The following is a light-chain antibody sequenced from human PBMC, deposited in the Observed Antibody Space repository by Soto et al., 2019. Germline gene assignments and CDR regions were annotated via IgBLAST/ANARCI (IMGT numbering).Light chain of an antibody. J-gene: IGKJ5*01. V-gene: IGKV3-11*01. Sequence: EIVLTQSPATLSLSPGERGTLSCRASQSVSSYLAWYQQKPGQAPRLLIYDASNRATGIPARFSGSGSGTELTLTISSLEPEDFAVYYCQQRSNWPPITSGQGTRLEIK. CDR2: DAS. CDR1: QSVSSY. CDR3: QQRSNWPPIT.